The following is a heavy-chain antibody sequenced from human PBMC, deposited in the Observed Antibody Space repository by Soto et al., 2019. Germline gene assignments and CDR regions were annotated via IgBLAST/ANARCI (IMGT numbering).Heavy chain of an antibody. CDR1: GGTFSSNA. J-gene: IGHJ4*02. D-gene: IGHD3-9*01. Sequence: QVQLVQSGAEVKKPGSSVKVFCKASGGTFSSNAISWVRQAPGQGLEWMGGIIPIYASPNYAQNFQGRVTVNADKATSTAYLELSCLKFADSAIYYCAVPVTGSRSPLAHWGRGTLVIVSS. CDR2: IIPIYASP. CDR3: AVPVTGSRSPLAH. V-gene: IGHV1-69*06.